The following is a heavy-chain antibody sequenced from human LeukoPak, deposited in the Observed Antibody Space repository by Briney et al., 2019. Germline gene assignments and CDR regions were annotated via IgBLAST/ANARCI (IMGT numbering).Heavy chain of an antibody. CDR1: GFTFSRHW. CDR2: IKQDGREK. CDR3: ARENYGKRDY. V-gene: IGHV3-7*01. J-gene: IGHJ4*02. D-gene: IGHD4-17*01. Sequence: RGSLRLSCAASGFTFSRHWMSWVRLAPGKGLEGVANIKQDGREKYYVDAVKGRFTICRDNAKNSLYLQMNSLRAEDTAVYYCARENYGKRDYWGQGTLVTVSS.